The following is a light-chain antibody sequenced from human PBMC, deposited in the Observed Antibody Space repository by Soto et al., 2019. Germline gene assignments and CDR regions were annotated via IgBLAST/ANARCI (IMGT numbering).Light chain of an antibody. CDR3: SSYTSSSTLLYV. CDR1: SSDVGGYNY. CDR2: DVS. Sequence: QSALTQPASVSGSPGQSITISCTGTSSDVGGYNYVSWYQQHPGKAPKLMIYDVSNRPSGVSNRFSGSKSGNTASLTISWLQAEDEDDYYCSSYTSSSTLLYVFGTGTKVTVL. V-gene: IGLV2-14*01. J-gene: IGLJ1*01.